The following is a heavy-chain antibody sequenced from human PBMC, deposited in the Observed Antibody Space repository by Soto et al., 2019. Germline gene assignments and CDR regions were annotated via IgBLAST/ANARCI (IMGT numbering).Heavy chain of an antibody. CDR3: ATEDHGSGRAGTFYH. D-gene: IGHD2-15*01. J-gene: IGHJ1*01. CDR2: MSIDGNNK. Sequence: QVQLVESGGGVVQPGRSLRLSCAASGFIFSTRVMHWIRQAPGKGLEWVTGMSIDGNNKHYADSVKGRFTVSRDNSKNTVYVQMDTLRVEDTAVYYCATEDHGSGRAGTFYHWGQGTLVTVS. V-gene: IGHV3-30-3*01. CDR1: GFIFSTRV.